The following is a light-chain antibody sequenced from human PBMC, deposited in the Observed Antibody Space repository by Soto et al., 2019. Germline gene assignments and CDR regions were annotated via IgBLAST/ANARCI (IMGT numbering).Light chain of an antibody. J-gene: IGKJ2*01. V-gene: IGKV3-20*01. CDR3: QQSYSTLYT. CDR2: ATS. CDR1: QSINTRY. Sequence: EIVLTQSPGTLSLSPGERATLSCRASQSINTRYSAWYQQKPGQPPRLLIYATSSRAPGIPDRFSGSGSGTDFTLTISRLEPEDFAVYYCQQSYSTLYTFGQGTKLEIK.